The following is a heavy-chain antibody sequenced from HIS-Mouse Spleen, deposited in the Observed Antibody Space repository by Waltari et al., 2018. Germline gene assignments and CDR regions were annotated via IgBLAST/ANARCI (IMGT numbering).Heavy chain of an antibody. D-gene: IGHD6-13*01. Sequence: QVQLVQSGAEVKKPGSSVKVSCKPSGGTFGSYAISWVRQAPGQGLEWMGRIIPILGIANYAQKFQGRVTITADKSTSTAYMELSSLRSEDTAVYYCARHPEIAAAVGAFDIWGQGTMVTVSS. V-gene: IGHV1-69*04. CDR2: IIPILGIA. J-gene: IGHJ3*02. CDR1: GGTFGSYA. CDR3: ARHPEIAAAVGAFDI.